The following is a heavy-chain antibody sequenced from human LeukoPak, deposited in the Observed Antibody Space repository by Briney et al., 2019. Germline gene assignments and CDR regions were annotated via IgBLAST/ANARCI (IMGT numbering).Heavy chain of an antibody. CDR3: ARAGGYSGYASN. D-gene: IGHD5-12*01. Sequence: PSETLSLTCTVSGGSISSYYWTWIRQPPGKGLEWIGYTYYSGTTYYNPSLKSRVTISLDMSKNKFSLNLTSVNVADTAVYYCARAGGYSGYASNWGQGALVTVSS. V-gene: IGHV4-59*01. CDR1: GGSISSYY. CDR2: TYYSGTT. J-gene: IGHJ4*02.